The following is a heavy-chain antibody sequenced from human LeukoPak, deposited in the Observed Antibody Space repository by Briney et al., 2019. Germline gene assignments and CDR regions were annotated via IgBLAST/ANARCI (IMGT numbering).Heavy chain of an antibody. CDR2: ISSNGGRT. Sequence: GGSLRLSCAASGFTFSNYALHWVRQAPGKGLEYVSAISSNGGRTYYANSVKGRFTISRDNSKNTLYLQMGSLRDEDTAVYYCARAPESSSWYYFDYWGQGTLVTVSS. V-gene: IGHV3-64*01. CDR1: GFTFSNYA. D-gene: IGHD6-13*01. CDR3: ARAPESSSWYYFDY. J-gene: IGHJ4*02.